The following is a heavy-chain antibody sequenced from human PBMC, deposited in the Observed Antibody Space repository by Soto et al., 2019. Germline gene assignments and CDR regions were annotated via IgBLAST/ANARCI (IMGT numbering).Heavy chain of an antibody. CDR1: GFSPSTSGEG. D-gene: IGHD2-2*01. CDR2: IYWDDEI. Sequence: QITLKESGPTLVKPTQPLTLTCTLSGFSPSTSGEGVAWIRSPPGKALEWLALIYWDDEIRYSPSLESRLTVTKDMSKNQVVLTMTNLDPADTATYYCAHGFQPPYNGLDVWGQGTTVTVSS. V-gene: IGHV2-5*02. CDR3: AHGFQPPYNGLDV. J-gene: IGHJ6*02.